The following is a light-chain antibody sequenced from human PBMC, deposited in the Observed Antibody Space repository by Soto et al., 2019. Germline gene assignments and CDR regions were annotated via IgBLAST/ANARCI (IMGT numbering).Light chain of an antibody. J-gene: IGLJ1*01. CDR3: CSYAGSSSSI. CDR2: EVT. V-gene: IGLV2-23*02. Sequence: QSALTQPASVSGSPGQSITISCSGTSSDVGTYNLVSWYQQYPGKAPSLMIYEVTKRPSGVSNRFSGSKSGNTASLTISGRQPEDEADYYCCSYAGSSSSIFGTGTKLTVL. CDR1: SSDVGTYNL.